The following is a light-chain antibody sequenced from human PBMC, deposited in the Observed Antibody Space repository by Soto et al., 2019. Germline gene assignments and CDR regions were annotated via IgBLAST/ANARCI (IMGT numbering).Light chain of an antibody. Sequence: DIQMTRSPSTLSASVGDRVTITCQASQSISSWLAWYQQKPGKAPKLLIYKASSLESGVPPRFSGSGSGTEFTLTISSLQPDDFATYYCQQYNSYSQTFGQGTKVEIK. CDR1: QSISSW. CDR2: KAS. J-gene: IGKJ1*01. CDR3: QQYNSYSQT. V-gene: IGKV1-5*03.